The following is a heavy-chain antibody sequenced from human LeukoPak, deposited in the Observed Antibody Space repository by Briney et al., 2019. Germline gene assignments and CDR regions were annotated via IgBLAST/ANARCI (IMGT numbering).Heavy chain of an antibody. Sequence: PGGSLRLSCAASGFTFSSYAMHWVRQAPGKGLEWVAVISYDGSNRYYADSVKGRFTISRDNSKNTLYLQMNSLRAEDTAVYYCAREYQLPLWNPSGAFDIWGQGTMVTVSS. D-gene: IGHD2-2*01. V-gene: IGHV3-30*14. J-gene: IGHJ3*02. CDR1: GFTFSSYA. CDR3: AREYQLPLWNPSGAFDI. CDR2: ISYDGSNR.